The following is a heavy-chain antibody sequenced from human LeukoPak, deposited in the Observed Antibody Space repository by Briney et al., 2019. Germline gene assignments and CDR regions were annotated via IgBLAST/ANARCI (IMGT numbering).Heavy chain of an antibody. Sequence: PSETLSLTCAVYGGSFSGYYWSWIRQPPGKGLEWIGEINHSGSTNYNPSLKSRVTISVDTSKNQFSLKLSSVTAADTAVYYCARGPEIVVVPAAPPGYYFDYWGQGTLVTVSS. D-gene: IGHD2-2*01. CDR2: INHSGST. CDR3: ARGPEIVVVPAAPPGYYFDY. V-gene: IGHV4-34*01. J-gene: IGHJ4*02. CDR1: GGSFSGYY.